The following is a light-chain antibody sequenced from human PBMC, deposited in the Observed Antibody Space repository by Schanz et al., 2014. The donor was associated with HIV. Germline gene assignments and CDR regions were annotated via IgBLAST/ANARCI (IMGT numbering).Light chain of an antibody. CDR1: SIDAGGYNY. CDR2: DVS. V-gene: IGLV2-14*03. Sequence: QSALTQPASVSGSPGQSITISCTGTSIDAGGYNYVSWYQQHPGKAPKLMIYDVSYRPSGISNRFSGSKSGSTASLTISGLQTDDEADYYCSSYAGNNNLVFGGGTQLTVL. J-gene: IGLJ2*01. CDR3: SSYAGNNNLV.